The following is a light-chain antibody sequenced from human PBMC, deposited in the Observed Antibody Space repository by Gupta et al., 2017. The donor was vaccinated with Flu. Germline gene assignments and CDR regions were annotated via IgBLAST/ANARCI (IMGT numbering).Light chain of an antibody. CDR3: QQYDNLPGT. Sequence: PSSLSASVGDRVTITCQTSQDISNYLNWYQQKPGKAPKLLIYDASNLETGVPSRFSGSGSGTDFTFTISSLQPEDIATYYCQQYDNLPGTFGQGTKLEIK. J-gene: IGKJ2*02. CDR1: QDISNY. V-gene: IGKV1-33*01. CDR2: DAS.